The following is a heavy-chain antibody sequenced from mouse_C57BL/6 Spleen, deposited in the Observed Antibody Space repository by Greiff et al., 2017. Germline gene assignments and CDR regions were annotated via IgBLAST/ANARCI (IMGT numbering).Heavy chain of an antibody. D-gene: IGHD1-1*01. CDR2: ISSGSGTI. CDR3: ANYYGSSPYAMDY. Sequence: EVHLVESGGGLVKPGGSLKLSCAASGFTFSDYGMHWVRQAPEKGLEWVAYISSGSGTIYYAETVKGRFTISGDNAKNALFLQMTSLRSEDTAMYYCANYYGSSPYAMDYWGQGTSVTVSS. V-gene: IGHV5-17*01. CDR1: GFTFSDYG. J-gene: IGHJ4*01.